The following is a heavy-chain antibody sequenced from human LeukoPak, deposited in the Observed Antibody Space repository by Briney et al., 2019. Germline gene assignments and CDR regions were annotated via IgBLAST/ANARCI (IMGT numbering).Heavy chain of an antibody. CDR1: GFTFSSYE. V-gene: IGHV3-48*03. CDR2: ISSSGSTI. D-gene: IGHD6-6*01. Sequence: PGGSLRLSCAAPGFTFSSYEMNWVRQAPGKGLEWVSYISSSGSTIYYADSVKGRFTISRDNAKNSLYLQMNNLRAEDRAVYYCAKGEYSSAVDYWGQGTLVTVSS. J-gene: IGHJ4*02. CDR3: AKGEYSSAVDY.